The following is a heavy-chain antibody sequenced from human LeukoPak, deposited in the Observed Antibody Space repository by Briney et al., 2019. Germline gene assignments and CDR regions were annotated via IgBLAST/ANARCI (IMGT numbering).Heavy chain of an antibody. D-gene: IGHD6-6*01. Sequence: SETLSLTCAVYGGSFRGFYWTWIRQSPGKGLEWIGEINHSGSSSYNPSLKSRIMISVDMSKNQFSLKLSSVTAADTAVYYCARLSSIAPDFDYWGQGTLVTVSS. CDR1: GGSFRGFY. J-gene: IGHJ4*02. CDR2: INHSGSS. V-gene: IGHV4-34*01. CDR3: ARLSSIAPDFDY.